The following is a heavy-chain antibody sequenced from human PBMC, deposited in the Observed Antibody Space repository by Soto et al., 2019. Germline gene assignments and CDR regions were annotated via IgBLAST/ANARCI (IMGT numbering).Heavy chain of an antibody. Sequence: EVQLLESGGGLVQPGGSLRLSCAASGFTFSSYAMSWVRQAPGKGLEWVSAISGSGGSTYYADSVKGRFTISRDNSKNRLYLQMNSLRAEDTAVYYCAKDSQWYSSTIWFDPWGQGTLVTVSS. J-gene: IGHJ5*02. CDR1: GFTFSSYA. CDR2: ISGSGGST. CDR3: AKDSQWYSSTIWFDP. V-gene: IGHV3-23*01. D-gene: IGHD6-13*01.